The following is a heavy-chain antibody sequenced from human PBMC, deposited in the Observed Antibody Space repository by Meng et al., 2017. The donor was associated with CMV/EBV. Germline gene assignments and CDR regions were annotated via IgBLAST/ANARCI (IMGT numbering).Heavy chain of an antibody. CDR2: ISSSSSYI. J-gene: IGHJ4*02. D-gene: IGHD6-13*01. Sequence: GESLKISCAASGFTFSSYSVNWVRQAPGKGLEWVSSISSSSSYIYYADSVKGRFTISRDNAKNSLYLQMNSLRAEDTAVYYCAYKTYRVDSSSWGPFDYWGQGTLVTVSS. CDR1: GFTFSSYS. CDR3: AYKTYRVDSSSWGPFDY. V-gene: IGHV3-21*01.